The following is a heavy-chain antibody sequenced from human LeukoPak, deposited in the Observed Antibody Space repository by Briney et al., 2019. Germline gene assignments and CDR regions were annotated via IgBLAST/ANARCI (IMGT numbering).Heavy chain of an antibody. V-gene: IGHV3-48*01. J-gene: IGHJ4*02. D-gene: IGHD1-14*01. Sequence: GGSLRLSCAASGFPFSSYAMNWVRQAPGKGLEWVSYISTSGSTKYYADSVKGRFTISRDNAKNSLYLQMNSLRAEDTAVYYCARVYRRYFDYWGQGTLVTVSS. CDR2: ISTSGSTK. CDR1: GFPFSSYA. CDR3: ARVYRRYFDY.